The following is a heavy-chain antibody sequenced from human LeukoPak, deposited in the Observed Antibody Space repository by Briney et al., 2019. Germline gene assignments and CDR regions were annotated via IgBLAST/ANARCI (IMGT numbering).Heavy chain of an antibody. J-gene: IGHJ4*02. CDR1: GFTFSSYE. CDR3: ARDIGRSGYGDY. V-gene: IGHV3-48*03. D-gene: IGHD5-12*01. CDR2: ISRSGDTI. Sequence: GGSLRLSRVVSGFTFSSYEMNWVPQSPGKGPQWVSYISRSGDTIHYADSVRGRFITSRDNAKNSLYLQMNSLRAEDTAVYYCARDIGRSGYGDYWGQGTLVTVSS.